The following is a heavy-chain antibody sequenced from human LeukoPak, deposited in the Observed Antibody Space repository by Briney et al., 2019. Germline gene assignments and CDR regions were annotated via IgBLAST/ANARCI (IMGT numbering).Heavy chain of an antibody. Sequence: GGSLRLSCTASGFSFSDYSLNWVRQAPGKGLEWVSYIRSSSSTIHYADSVKGRFTISRDNAKNSLYLQMNSLRVEDTAVYYCASPLALGIFSWLVSWGQGTLVTVSS. J-gene: IGHJ4*02. CDR1: GFSFSDYS. CDR2: IRSSSSTI. CDR3: ASPLALGIFSWLVS. D-gene: IGHD3-3*01. V-gene: IGHV3-48*01.